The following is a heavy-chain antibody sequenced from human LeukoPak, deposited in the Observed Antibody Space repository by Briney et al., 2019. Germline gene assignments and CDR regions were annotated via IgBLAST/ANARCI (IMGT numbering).Heavy chain of an antibody. D-gene: IGHD6-13*01. CDR2: ISSSSSYI. CDR3: ARDSFGQQSH. J-gene: IGHJ4*02. Sequence: GGSLRLSCAASGFTFSSYSMNWVRQAPGKGPEWVSSISSSSSYIYYADSVKGRFTISRDNAKNSLYLQMNSLRAEDTAVYYCARDSFGQQSHWGQGTLVTVSS. CDR1: GFTFSSYS. V-gene: IGHV3-21*01.